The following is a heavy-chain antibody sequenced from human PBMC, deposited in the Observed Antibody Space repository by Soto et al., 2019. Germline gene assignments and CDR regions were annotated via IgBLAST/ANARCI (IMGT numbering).Heavy chain of an antibody. V-gene: IGHV3-23*01. J-gene: IGHJ4*02. CDR3: AKTQVVRGVMDSLDY. Sequence: GSVRLSFAASGFTFSSYAMSWVRQAPGEGLEWVSAISGSGGSTYYADSVKGRFTISRDNSKNTLYLQMNSLRAEDTAVYYCAKTQVVRGVMDSLDYWGQGTLVTVSS. CDR1: GFTFSSYA. CDR2: ISGSGGST. D-gene: IGHD3-10*02.